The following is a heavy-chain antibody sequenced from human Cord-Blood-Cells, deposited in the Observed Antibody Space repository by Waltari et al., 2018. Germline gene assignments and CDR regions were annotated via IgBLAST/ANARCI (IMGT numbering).Heavy chain of an antibody. D-gene: IGHD6-6*01. V-gene: IGHV1-46*01. CDR1: GYTFTSYY. CDR3: ARDIRPYLSSSSFDY. CDR2: NNPRGGSK. Sequence: QVQLVQSGAEVKKPGASVKVSCKASGYTFTSYYMHWVRQAPGQGLEWMGINNPRGGSKSYTQKVPGRGTMTRDTSTSTVFMELSSLRSEDTSVYYCARDIRPYLSSSSFDYWGQRTLVTGSS. J-gene: IGHJ4*02.